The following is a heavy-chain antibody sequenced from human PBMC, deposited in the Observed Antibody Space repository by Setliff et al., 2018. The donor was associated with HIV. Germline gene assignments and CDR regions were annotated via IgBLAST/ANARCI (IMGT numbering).Heavy chain of an antibody. D-gene: IGHD3-3*01. V-gene: IGHV4-59*12. J-gene: IGHJ3*02. CDR2: IYYSGST. CDR3: ARDYYQYYNFWSGSSPDAFDI. Sequence: SETLSLTCTVSGDSISSYYWSWIRQPPGKGLEWIGYIYYSGSTYYNPSLKSRVTISVDTSKNQFSLNLSSVTAADTAVYYCARDYYQYYNFWSGSSPDAFDIWGQGTMVTVSS. CDR1: GDSISSYY.